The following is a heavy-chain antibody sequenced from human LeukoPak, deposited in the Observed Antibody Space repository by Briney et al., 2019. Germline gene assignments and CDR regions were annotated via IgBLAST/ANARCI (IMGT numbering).Heavy chain of an antibody. CDR3: AEGTTA. CDR2: ISYDGSNK. Sequence: GSLRLSCAASGFTFSSYAMHWVRQAPGKGLEWVAVISYDGSNKYYADSVKGRFTISRDNSKNTLYLQMNSLRAEDTAVYYCAEGTTAWGQGTLVTVSS. J-gene: IGHJ5*02. D-gene: IGHD2/OR15-2a*01. V-gene: IGHV3-30*01. CDR1: GFTFSSYA.